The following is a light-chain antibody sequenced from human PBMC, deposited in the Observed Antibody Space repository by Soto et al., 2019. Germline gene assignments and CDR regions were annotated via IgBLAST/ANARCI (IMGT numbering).Light chain of an antibody. CDR3: SSYTSSSTYV. Sequence: QSALTQPASVSGSPGQSITISCTGTSSDVGGYNYVSWYQQHPGKAPKLMIYEVSNRPSGVSNRVSGSNSGNTASLTISGRQAEDEADYCCSSYTSSSTYVFGTGTKLTVL. CDR1: SSDVGGYNY. V-gene: IGLV2-14*01. CDR2: EVS. J-gene: IGLJ1*01.